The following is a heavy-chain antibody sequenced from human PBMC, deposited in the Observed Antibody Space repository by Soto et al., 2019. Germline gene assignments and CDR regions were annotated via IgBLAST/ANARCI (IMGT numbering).Heavy chain of an antibody. J-gene: IGHJ4*01. CDR3: SYDTFVDKDF. V-gene: IGHV3-74*01. CDR1: GYTFSHYW. CDR2: VNPDGTIT. Sequence: GGSLRLSCAASGYTFSHYWMHWVRQAPGKGLVWVSRVNPDGTITTYADSVTSRFTTSRDNAKNTLYLQMNSLGVEDTSLYYCSYDTFVDKDFWGHGTPVTVSS. D-gene: IGHD3-9*01.